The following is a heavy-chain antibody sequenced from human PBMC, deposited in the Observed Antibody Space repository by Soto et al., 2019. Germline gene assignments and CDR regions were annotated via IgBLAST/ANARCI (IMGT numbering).Heavy chain of an antibody. CDR2: IIPIFGTA. CDR3: ASHHYYDSSGYYCYFDY. Sequence: QVQLVQSGAEVKKPGSSVKVSCKASGGTFSSYAISWVRQAPGQGLEWMGGIIPIFGTANYAQKFQGRVTITADESTSTAYMELSSLRSEDTAVYYCASHHYYDSSGYYCYFDYWGQGTLVTVSS. V-gene: IGHV1-69*01. CDR1: GGTFSSYA. J-gene: IGHJ4*02. D-gene: IGHD3-22*01.